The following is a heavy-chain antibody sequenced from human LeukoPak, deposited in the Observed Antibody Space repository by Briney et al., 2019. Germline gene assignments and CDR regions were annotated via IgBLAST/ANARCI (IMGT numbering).Heavy chain of an antibody. CDR3: AELGITMIGGV. Sequence: GGSLRLSCTVSGFTVSSNSMSWVRQAPGKGLEWVSFIYSDNTHYSDSVKGRFTISRDNAKNSLYLQMNSLRAEDTAVYYCAELGITMIGGVWGKGTTVTISS. V-gene: IGHV3-53*01. D-gene: IGHD3-10*02. J-gene: IGHJ6*04. CDR1: GFTVSSNS. CDR2: IYSDNT.